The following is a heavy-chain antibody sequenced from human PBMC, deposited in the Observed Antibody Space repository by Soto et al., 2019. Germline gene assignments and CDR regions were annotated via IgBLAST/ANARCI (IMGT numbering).Heavy chain of an antibody. CDR2: INPSGGTT. V-gene: IGHV1-46*01. CDR1: GYTFTSYY. Sequence: GASVKVSCKASGYTFTSYYIHWVRQAPGQGLEWMGIINPSGGTTTYAQKFQGRVTMTRETSTSTVYMELSSLRSDDTAVYYCARLPRHGYTVFEYSGQRTLVTVCS. D-gene: IGHD5-12*01. J-gene: IGHJ4*02. CDR3: ARLPRHGYTVFEY.